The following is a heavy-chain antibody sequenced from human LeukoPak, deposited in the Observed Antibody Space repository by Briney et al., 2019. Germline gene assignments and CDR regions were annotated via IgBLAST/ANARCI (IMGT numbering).Heavy chain of an antibody. V-gene: IGHV1-69*01. Sequence: SVKVSCTASGGTFSSYAISWVRQAPGQGLEWMGGIIPIFGTANYAQKFQGRVAITADESTSTAYMELSSLRSEDTAVYYCARGNPTARPETSFDYWGQGTLVTVSS. D-gene: IGHD6-6*01. CDR1: GGTFSSYA. J-gene: IGHJ4*02. CDR3: ARGNPTARPETSFDY. CDR2: IIPIFGTA.